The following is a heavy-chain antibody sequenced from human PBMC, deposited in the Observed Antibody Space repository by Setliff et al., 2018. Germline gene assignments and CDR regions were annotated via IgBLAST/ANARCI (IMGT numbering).Heavy chain of an antibody. Sequence: PGGSLRLSCAASGFSFGGHDMHWVRQAPVKGPEWVSYISRRADLIYYADSVRGRFTISRDSARNSLYLQMNSLTADDTAVYYCARDSGSGGNFDYWGQGTLVTVSS. V-gene: IGHV3-48*01. J-gene: IGHJ4*02. CDR2: ISRRADLI. CDR3: ARDSGSGGNFDY. CDR1: GFSFGGHD. D-gene: IGHD6-25*01.